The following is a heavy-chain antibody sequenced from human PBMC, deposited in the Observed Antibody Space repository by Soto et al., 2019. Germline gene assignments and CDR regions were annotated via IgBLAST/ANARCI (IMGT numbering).Heavy chain of an antibody. CDR1: GYSDAGYY. CDR2: VNPSGGST. Sequence: SSAPVSFKASGYSDAGYYLRLVRQAPRQGLEWVGVVNPSGGSTNYAQKFQGRISMTRDTSTSTVYMELSSLRSEDTAVYYCARAPKVLISYFYGLDVWGQGTTVTVSS. D-gene: IGHD3-10*01. J-gene: IGHJ6*02. CDR3: ARAPKVLISYFYGLDV. V-gene: IGHV1-46*01.